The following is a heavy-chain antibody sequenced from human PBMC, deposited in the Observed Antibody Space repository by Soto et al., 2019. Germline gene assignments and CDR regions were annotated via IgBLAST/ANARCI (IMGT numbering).Heavy chain of an antibody. D-gene: IGHD1-1*01. V-gene: IGHV2-5*02. CDR1: GFSLSTNGVG. J-gene: IGHJ4*02. CDR3: GHRAGLQGNWNWGYFDF. CDR2: IYWDDDK. Sequence: QITLKESGPTRVKPTQTLTLTCTFSGFSLSTNGVGLGWIRQSPGKALEQLALIYWDDDKRYSPSLKSRLTIPKDTPKNQVGLTMTHMDPVDTATYFWGHRAGLQGNWNWGYFDFWGQGALVTVSP.